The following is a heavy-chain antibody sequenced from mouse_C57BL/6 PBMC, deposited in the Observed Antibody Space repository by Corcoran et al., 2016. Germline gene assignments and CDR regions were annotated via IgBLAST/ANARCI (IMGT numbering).Heavy chain of an antibody. D-gene: IGHD1-1*01. CDR3: ARSDYGSSYDYYAMDY. CDR1: GYTFTDYY. V-gene: IGHV1-26*01. J-gene: IGHJ4*01. CDR2: INPNNGGT. Sequence: ELQLQQSGPELVKPGASVKLSCMASGYTFTDYYMNWVKQSHGKSLEWIGDINPNNGGTSYNQKFKGKATLTVDKSSSTAYMELRSLTSEDSAVYYCARSDYGSSYDYYAMDYWGQGTSVTVSS.